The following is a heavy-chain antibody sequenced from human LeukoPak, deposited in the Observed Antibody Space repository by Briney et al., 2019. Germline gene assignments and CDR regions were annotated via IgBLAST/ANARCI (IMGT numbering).Heavy chain of an antibody. CDR1: GGSVTSTNW. D-gene: IGHD3-3*01. V-gene: IGHV4-4*02. CDR2: VHLDGRT. CDR3: AREGGFFRPLDY. J-gene: IGHJ4*02. Sequence: SSETLSLTCGVSGGSVTSTNWWTWVRQPPGKGLEWIGEVHLDGRTNYNPSLKSRLTMSVDLSENHISLKLTSVTAADTAVYYCAREGGFFRPLDYSGQGTLVTVSS.